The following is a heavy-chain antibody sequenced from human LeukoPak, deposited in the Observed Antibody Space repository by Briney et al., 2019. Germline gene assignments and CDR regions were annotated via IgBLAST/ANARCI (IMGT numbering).Heavy chain of an antibody. CDR1: GGSFSGYY. V-gene: IGHV4-34*01. D-gene: IGHD6-13*01. Sequence: PSETLSLTCAVYGGSFSGYYWSWIRQPPGKGLEWIGEINHSGSTNYNPSLKSRVTISVDTSKNQFSLKLSSETAADTAVYYCARGRYSSLNYYYYYYMDVWGKGTTVTVSS. CDR3: ARGRYSSLNYYYYYYMDV. CDR2: INHSGST. J-gene: IGHJ6*03.